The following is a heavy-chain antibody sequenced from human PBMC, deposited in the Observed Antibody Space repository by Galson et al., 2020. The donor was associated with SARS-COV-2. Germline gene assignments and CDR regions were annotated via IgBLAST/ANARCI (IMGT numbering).Heavy chain of an antibody. CDR1: GGSISSGGYY. Sequence: SQTLSLTCTVPGGSISSGGYYWSWIRQHPGKGLEWIGYIYYSWSTYYNPSLKSRVTISVDTSKNQFSLKLSSVTAADTAVYYCALRQVTVFGVVIALDAFDIWGQGTMVTVSS. V-gene: IGHV4-31*03. CDR2: IYYSWST. J-gene: IGHJ3*02. D-gene: IGHD3-3*01. CDR3: ALRQVTVFGVVIALDAFDI.